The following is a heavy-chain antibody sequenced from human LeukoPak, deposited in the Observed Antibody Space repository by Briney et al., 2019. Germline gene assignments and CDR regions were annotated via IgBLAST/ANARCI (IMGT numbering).Heavy chain of an antibody. CDR1: GFTFNTYS. CDR3: ALNPDYYGSGSFDY. J-gene: IGHJ4*01. CDR2: IKEDGSEK. D-gene: IGHD3-10*01. Sequence: GGSLRLSCRASGFTFNTYSMNWVRLAPGKGLEWVADIKEDGSEKYYVDSVKGRFTISRDNAKNSLYLQMNSLRVEDTAVYYCALNPDYYGSGSFDYWGLEPWSPSPQ. V-gene: IGHV3-7*01.